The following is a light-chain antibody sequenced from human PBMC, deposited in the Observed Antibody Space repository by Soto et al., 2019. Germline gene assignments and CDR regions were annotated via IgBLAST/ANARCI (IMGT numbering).Light chain of an antibody. CDR2: GAS. CDR3: QQRSNFIT. J-gene: IGKJ5*01. CDR1: QSISSNF. Sequence: EIVLAQSPGTLSLSPGEGATLSCRASQSISSNFLAWYQQKRGQAPRLLIHGASNRATGIPARFSGSGSGTDFTLTISSLEPEDFAVYYCQQRSNFITFGQGTRLEIK. V-gene: IGKV3-11*01.